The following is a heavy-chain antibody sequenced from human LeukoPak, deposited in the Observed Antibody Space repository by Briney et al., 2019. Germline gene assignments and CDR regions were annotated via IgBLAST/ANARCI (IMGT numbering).Heavy chain of an antibody. CDR3: TRVDWNYNYSDY. D-gene: IGHD1-7*01. V-gene: IGHV1-2*02. CDR1: GYTFNAYY. J-gene: IGHJ4*02. CDR2: INPNSGAT. Sequence: GASVKVSCKASGYTFNAYYLPWMRQAPGQGLAWMGWINPNSGATSYAQKFHGRVTMTRDTSISTAYVELSTLTSDDTAIYYCTRVDWNYNYSDYWGQGTLVTVSS.